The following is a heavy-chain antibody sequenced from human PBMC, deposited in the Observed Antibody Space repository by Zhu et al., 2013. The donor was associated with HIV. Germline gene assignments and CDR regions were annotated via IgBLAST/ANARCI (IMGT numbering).Heavy chain of an antibody. CDR1: GGTFSSYA. J-gene: IGHJ5*02. CDR3: ARGGITMVRGGSPGGINWFDP. Sequence: QVQLVQSGAEVKKPGSSVKVSCKASGGTFSSYAISWVRQAPGQGLEWMGGIIPIFGTANYAQKFQGRVTITADESTSTAYMELSSLRSEDTAVYYCARGGITMVRGGSPGGINWFDPWGQGTLVTVSS. D-gene: IGHD3-10*01. V-gene: IGHV1-69*01. CDR2: IIPIFGTA.